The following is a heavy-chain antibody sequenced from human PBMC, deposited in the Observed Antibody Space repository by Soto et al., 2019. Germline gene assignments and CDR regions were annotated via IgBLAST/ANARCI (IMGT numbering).Heavy chain of an antibody. CDR3: ERDRSYHGSGSYYPTSWFDP. V-gene: IGHV4-4*02. D-gene: IGHD3-10*01. J-gene: IGHJ5*02. CDR1: GGSISSSNW. CDR2: IYHSGST. Sequence: SETLSLTCAVSGGSISSSNWWSWVRQPPGKGLEWIGEIYHSGSTNYNPSLKSRVTISVDKSKNQFSLKLSSVTAADTAVYYCERDRSYHGSGSYYPTSWFDPWGQGTLVTVSS.